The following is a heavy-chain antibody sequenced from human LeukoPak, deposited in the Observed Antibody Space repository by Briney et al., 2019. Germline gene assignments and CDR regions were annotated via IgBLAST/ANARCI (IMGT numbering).Heavy chain of an antibody. CDR3: AREGEYSSSPLYYYYYMDV. D-gene: IGHD6-6*01. Sequence: GGSLRLSCAASGFTFSSYSMNWVRQAPGKGLEWVSSISSSSSYIYYADSVKGRFTISRDNAKNSLYLQMNSLRAEDTAVYYCAREGEYSSSPLYYYYYMDVWGKGTTVTVSS. CDR2: ISSSSSYI. V-gene: IGHV3-21*01. J-gene: IGHJ6*03. CDR1: GFTFSSYS.